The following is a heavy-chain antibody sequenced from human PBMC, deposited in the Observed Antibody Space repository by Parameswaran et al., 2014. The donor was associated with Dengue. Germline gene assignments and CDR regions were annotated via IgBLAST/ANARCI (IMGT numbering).Heavy chain of an antibody. CDR3: ARGGITILGPKKY. J-gene: IGHJ4*02. CDR1: GFTFDNYA. Sequence: SLRLSCAASGFTFDNYAMHWVRQAPGKGLEWVAGISWSRRSIDYAGSVKGRFTVSRDSAENSLYLQMDSLRAEDTALYYCARGGITILGPKKYWGQGTQVTVSS. D-gene: IGHD3-9*01. CDR2: ISWSRRSI. V-gene: IGHV3-9*01.